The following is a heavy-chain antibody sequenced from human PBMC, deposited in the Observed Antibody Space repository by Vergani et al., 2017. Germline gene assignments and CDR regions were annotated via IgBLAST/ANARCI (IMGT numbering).Heavy chain of an antibody. V-gene: IGHV4-38-2*02. Sequence: QVRLEESGPGLVKPSETLSLTCSVSGYSIGSGFYWAWIRQSPGKGLEWIGYVFRYGNVNYNPSFNFRAAIDTSNNQLSLRLSSVTAADTAVYYCARDFGGEWYFDLWGRGTFVTVSS. CDR2: VFRYGNV. D-gene: IGHD2-15*01. CDR3: ARDFGGEWYFDL. J-gene: IGHJ2*01. CDR1: GYSIGSGFY.